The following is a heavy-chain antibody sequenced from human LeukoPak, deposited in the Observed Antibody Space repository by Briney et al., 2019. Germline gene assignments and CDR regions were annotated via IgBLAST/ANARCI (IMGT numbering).Heavy chain of an antibody. D-gene: IGHD5-18*01. Sequence: GESLNFSWKGSGYSCISSRSGWVRHIRGRGLGWVGIIYPVDSATRARPSLDGHATISADTSISASYLQWSSLKATDTAMYYYARRGIDSAMLTTERFDYSGHGDLVTVSS. V-gene: IGHV5-51*01. CDR1: GYSCISSR. J-gene: IGHJ4*01. CDR2: IYPVDSAT. CDR3: ARRGIDSAMLTTERFDY.